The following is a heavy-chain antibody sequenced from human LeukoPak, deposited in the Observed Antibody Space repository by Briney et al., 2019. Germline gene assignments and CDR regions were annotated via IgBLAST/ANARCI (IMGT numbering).Heavy chain of an antibody. V-gene: IGHV3-30*02. Sequence: GGSLRLSCAASGFTFSSYGMHWVRQAPGKGLEWVAFIRYDGSNKYYADSVKGRFTISRDNSKNTLYLQMNSLRAEDTAVYYCAKDPTVVGATGDAFDIWGQETMVTVSS. CDR2: IRYDGSNK. CDR1: GFTFSSYG. J-gene: IGHJ3*02. CDR3: AKDPTVVGATGDAFDI. D-gene: IGHD1-26*01.